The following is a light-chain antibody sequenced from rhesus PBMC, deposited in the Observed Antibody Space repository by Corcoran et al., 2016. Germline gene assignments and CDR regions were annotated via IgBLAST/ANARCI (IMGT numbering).Light chain of an antibody. Sequence: EIVMTQSPATLSLSPGERATLSCRASQSVGGSLAWYQQKPGQAPRLLIYGASSRATCIPDRFSGSVSGTDFTLTISSLEPEDFVLYYCLQLSNWPFTFGPGTKLDIK. CDR3: LQLSNWPFT. V-gene: IGKV3-24*04. CDR2: GAS. J-gene: IGKJ3*01. CDR1: QSVGGS.